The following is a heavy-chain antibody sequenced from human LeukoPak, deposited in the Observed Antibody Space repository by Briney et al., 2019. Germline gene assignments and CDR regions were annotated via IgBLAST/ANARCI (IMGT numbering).Heavy chain of an antibody. Sequence: ASVKVSCKASGYTFTSHGISWARQAPGQGLEWMGWISAYNGNTHYAQKFQGRVTMTTDTSTSTVYMELRSLRSDDTAVYYCARSTGPYYDFWSGPDAFDIWGQGTMVTVSS. CDR2: ISAYNGNT. CDR1: GYTFTSHG. J-gene: IGHJ3*02. V-gene: IGHV1-18*01. CDR3: ARSTGPYYDFWSGPDAFDI. D-gene: IGHD3-3*01.